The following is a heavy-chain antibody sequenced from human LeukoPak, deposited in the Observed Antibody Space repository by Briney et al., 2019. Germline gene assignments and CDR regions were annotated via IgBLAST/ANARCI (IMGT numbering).Heavy chain of an antibody. Sequence: SQTLSLTCTVSGGSISSGSYYWSWIRQPAGKGLEWIGRIYTSVSTNYNPSLKSRVTISVDTSKNQFSLKLSSVTAADTAVYYCARGPYDFWSGYLPHYFDYWGQETLVTVSS. CDR1: GGSISSGSYY. J-gene: IGHJ4*02. D-gene: IGHD3-3*01. V-gene: IGHV4-61*02. CDR2: IYTSVST. CDR3: ARGPYDFWSGYLPHYFDY.